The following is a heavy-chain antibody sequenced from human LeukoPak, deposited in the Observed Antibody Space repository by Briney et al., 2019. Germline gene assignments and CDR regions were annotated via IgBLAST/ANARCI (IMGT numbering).Heavy chain of an antibody. CDR3: ARAYGSGSYYNGEFKGFDY. V-gene: IGHV4-59*01. CDR2: IYYSGSN. D-gene: IGHD3-10*01. J-gene: IGHJ4*02. CDR1: GGSISSYY. Sequence: PSETLSLTCTVSGGSISSYYWSWIGQPPGKGLEWIGYIYYSGSNNYNPSLKSRVTISVDTSKNQFSLKLSSVTAADTAVYYCARAYGSGSYYNGEFKGFDYWGQGTLVTVSS.